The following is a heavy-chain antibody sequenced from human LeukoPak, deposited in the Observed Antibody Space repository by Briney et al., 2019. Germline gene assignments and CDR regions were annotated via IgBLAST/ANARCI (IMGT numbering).Heavy chain of an antibody. CDR2: ISSRSSYI. CDR1: GFTFSDYT. D-gene: IGHD4-11*01. V-gene: IGHV3-21*06. CDR3: ARDGDYLMALDY. J-gene: IGHJ4*02. Sequence: GGSLRLSCAASGFTFSDYTINWVRQAPGKGLEWVSSISSRSSYIYYADSVKGRFTISRDNAKSSLYLQMNSLRAEDTAIYYCARDGDYLMALDYWGQGTLVTVSS.